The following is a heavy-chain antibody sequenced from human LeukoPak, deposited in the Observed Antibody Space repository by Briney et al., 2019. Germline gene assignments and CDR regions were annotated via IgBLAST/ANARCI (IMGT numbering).Heavy chain of an antibody. Sequence: GGSLRLSCAASGFTFSTYSMNWVRQAPGKGLEWVSSIISSSSYIYYADSVKGRLTISRDNAKNSLYLQMNSLRAEDTAVYYCARDPQYCSGGSCYSFDYWGQGTLVTVSS. CDR2: IISSSSYI. CDR3: ARDPQYCSGGSCYSFDY. J-gene: IGHJ4*02. D-gene: IGHD2-15*01. V-gene: IGHV3-21*01. CDR1: GFTFSTYS.